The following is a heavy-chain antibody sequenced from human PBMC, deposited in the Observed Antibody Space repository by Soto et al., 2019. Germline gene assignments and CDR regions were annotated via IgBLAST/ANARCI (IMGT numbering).Heavy chain of an antibody. J-gene: IGHJ4*02. CDR2: ISYDGSNK. CDR1: GFTFSSYG. Sequence: GGSLRLSCAASGFTFSSYGMHWVRQAPGKGLEWVAVISYDGSNKYYADSVKGRFTISRDNSKNTLYLQMNSLRAEDTAVYYCAKVATPATVTIFYYFDYWGQGTLVTVSS. D-gene: IGHD4-17*01. V-gene: IGHV3-30*18. CDR3: AKVATPATVTIFYYFDY.